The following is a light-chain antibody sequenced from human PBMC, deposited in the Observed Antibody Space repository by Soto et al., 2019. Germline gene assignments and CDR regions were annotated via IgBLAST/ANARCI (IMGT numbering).Light chain of an antibody. CDR1: ESVASNY. CDR2: GAS. J-gene: IGKJ1*01. V-gene: IGKV3-20*01. CDR3: HQFGYSPRT. Sequence: EIVLTQSPGNLSLSPGERATLSCRASESVASNYLAWYQHKPGQAPRLLFFGASNRATAIPDRFSGSGSGTDFTLTISRVEPEDFAVYYCHQFGYSPRTFGQGTKVDIK.